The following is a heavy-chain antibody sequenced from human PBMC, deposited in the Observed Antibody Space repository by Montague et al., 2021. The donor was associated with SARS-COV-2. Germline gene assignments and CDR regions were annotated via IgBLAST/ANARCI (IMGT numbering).Heavy chain of an antibody. CDR2: IYYSART. Sequence: SETLSLTCSVSSGSISNYNWNWIWQTPAQRLERIGFIYYSARTFYCSSLKSRLTLSVDTSKNQLSLTLNSVTAAATAVAYCVETPMRSQDGLPGTFSDWGQGALVTVSS. D-gene: IGHD1-26*01. CDR3: VETPMRSQDGLPGTFSD. J-gene: IGHJ4*02. CDR1: SGSISNYN. V-gene: IGHV4-59*01.